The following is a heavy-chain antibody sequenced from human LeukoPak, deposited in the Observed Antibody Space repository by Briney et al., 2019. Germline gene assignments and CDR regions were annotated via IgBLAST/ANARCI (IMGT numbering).Heavy chain of an antibody. D-gene: IGHD1-26*01. V-gene: IGHV3-20*01. CDR2: INWNGGST. CDR3: ARDPEYSGSYSDY. CDR1: GFTFSSYA. J-gene: IGHJ4*02. Sequence: GGSLRLSCAASGFTFSSYAMSWVRQAPGKGLEWVSGINWNGGSTGYADSVKGRFTISRDNAKNSLYLQMNSLRAEDTALYHCARDPEYSGSYSDYWGQGTLVTVSS.